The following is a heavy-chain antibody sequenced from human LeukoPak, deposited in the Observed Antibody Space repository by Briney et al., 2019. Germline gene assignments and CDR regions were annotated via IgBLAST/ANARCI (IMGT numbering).Heavy chain of an antibody. J-gene: IGHJ4*02. CDR3: ARQPIDYGPDY. CDR2: IYPGDPDT. D-gene: IGHD4/OR15-4a*01. CDR1: GYSFTSYW. Sequence: GESLKISCKGSGYSFTSYWIGWVRQMPGKGLEWMGIIYPGDPDTRFSPSFQGQVTMSVDKSITTAYLQWNSPKTSDTAIYFCARQPIDYGPDYWGQGTLVTVSS. V-gene: IGHV5-51*01.